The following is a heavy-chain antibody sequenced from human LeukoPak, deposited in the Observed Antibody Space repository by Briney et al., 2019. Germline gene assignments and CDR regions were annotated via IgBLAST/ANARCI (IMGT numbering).Heavy chain of an antibody. J-gene: IGHJ4*02. D-gene: IGHD2-2*02. Sequence: PSETLSLTCAVYGGSFSGYYWSWIRQPPGKGLEWIGEINHSGSTYYNPSLKSRVTISVDTSKNQFSLKLSSVTAADTAVYYCARRECSSTSCYRLYFDYWGQGTLVTVSS. CDR3: ARRECSSTSCYRLYFDY. V-gene: IGHV4-34*01. CDR2: INHSGST. CDR1: GGSFSGYY.